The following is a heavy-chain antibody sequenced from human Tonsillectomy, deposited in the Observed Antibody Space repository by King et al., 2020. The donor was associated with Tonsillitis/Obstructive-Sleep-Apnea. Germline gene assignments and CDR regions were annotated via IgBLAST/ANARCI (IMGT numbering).Heavy chain of an antibody. CDR3: ARQHIVVVVAADAFDI. CDR1: GGSFSGYY. D-gene: IGHD2-15*01. Sequence: VQLQQWGAGLLKPSETLSLTCAVSGGSFSGYYWSWIRQPPGKGLEWIGEINHSGSTNYNPSLKSRVTISVDTSKNQFSLRLSSVTAADTAVYYCARQHIVVVVAADAFDIWGQGTMVTVSS. CDR2: INHSGST. J-gene: IGHJ3*02. V-gene: IGHV4-34*01.